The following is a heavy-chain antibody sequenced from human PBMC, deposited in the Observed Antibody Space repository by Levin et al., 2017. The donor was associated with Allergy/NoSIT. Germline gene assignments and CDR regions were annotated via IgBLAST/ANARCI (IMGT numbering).Heavy chain of an antibody. J-gene: IGHJ4*02. D-gene: IGHD6-13*01. V-gene: IGHV3-66*01. CDR2: IYSGGST. CDR3: ARESYSSSAY. Sequence: GSLKISCAASGFTVSSNYMSWVRQAPGKGLEWVSFIYSGGSTYYADSVKGRFTISRDNSKNTVYLQMNSLRAEDTAVYYCARESYSSSAYWGQGTLVTVSS. CDR1: GFTVSSNY.